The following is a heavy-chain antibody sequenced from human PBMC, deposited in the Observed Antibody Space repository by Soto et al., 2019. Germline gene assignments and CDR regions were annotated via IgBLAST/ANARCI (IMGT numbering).Heavy chain of an antibody. V-gene: IGHV4-34*01. Sequence: SETLSLTCAVYGGSFSGYYWSWIRQPPGKGLEWIGEINHSGSTNYNPSLKSRVTISVDTSKNQFSLNLNSVSASDTAVYYCVSQRTSVLTQAYFDYWGPGALVTVSS. CDR2: INHSGST. J-gene: IGHJ4*02. CDR3: VSQRTSVLTQAYFDY. D-gene: IGHD2-8*01. CDR1: GGSFSGYY.